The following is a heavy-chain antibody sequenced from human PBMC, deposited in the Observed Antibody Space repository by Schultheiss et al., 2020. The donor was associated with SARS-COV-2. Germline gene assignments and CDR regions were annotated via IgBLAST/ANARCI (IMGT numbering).Heavy chain of an antibody. V-gene: IGHV3-21*01. CDR1: GFTFSSYS. J-gene: IGHJ6*02. CDR2: ISSSSSYI. D-gene: IGHD6-13*01. Sequence: GGSLRLSCAASGFTFSSYSMNWVRQAPGKGLEWVSSISSSSSYIYYADSVKGRFTISRDNAKNSLYLQMNSLRAEDTAVYYCARGGGAAAATYYYYYGMDVWGQGTTVTVSS. CDR3: ARGGGAAAATYYYYYGMDV.